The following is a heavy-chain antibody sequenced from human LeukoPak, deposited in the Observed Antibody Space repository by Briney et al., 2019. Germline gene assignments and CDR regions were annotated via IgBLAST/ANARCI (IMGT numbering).Heavy chain of an antibody. CDR3: ARDFGVVISYWYFDL. V-gene: IGHV1-2*02. Sequence: GASVKVSCKASGYTFTGYYMHWVRQAPGQGLEWMGWINPNSGGTNYAQKFQGRVTMTRDTSISTAYMELSRLRSDDTAVYYCARDFGVVISYWYFDLWGRGTLVTVSS. CDR1: GYTFTGYY. D-gene: IGHD3-3*01. J-gene: IGHJ2*01. CDR2: INPNSGGT.